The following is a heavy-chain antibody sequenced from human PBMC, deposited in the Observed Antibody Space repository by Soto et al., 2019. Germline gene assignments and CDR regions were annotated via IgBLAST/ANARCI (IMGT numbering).Heavy chain of an antibody. CDR1: GGSISSYY. J-gene: IGHJ3*02. CDR3: AREIGYSSSPSGGDAFDI. CDR2: IYYSGST. D-gene: IGHD6-6*01. Sequence: SETLSLTCTVSGGSISSYYWSWIRQPPGKGLEWIGYIYYSGSTNYNPSLKSRVTISVDTSKNQVSLKLSSVTAADTAVYYCAREIGYSSSPSGGDAFDIWGQGTMVTVSS. V-gene: IGHV4-59*01.